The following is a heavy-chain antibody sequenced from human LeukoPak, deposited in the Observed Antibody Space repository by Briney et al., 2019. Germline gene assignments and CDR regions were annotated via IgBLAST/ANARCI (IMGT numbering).Heavy chain of an antibody. CDR3: ARGGIVVVPADFDY. D-gene: IGHD2-2*01. CDR1: GYTFTGYY. V-gene: IGHV1-2*02. CDR2: INPNSGGT. J-gene: IGHJ4*02. Sequence: GASVKVSCKASGYTFTGYYMHWVRQAPGQGLEWMGWINPNSGGTNYAQKFQGRVTMTRDTSISTAYMELSRLRSDDTAVYYCARGGIVVVPADFDYWAREPWSPSPQ.